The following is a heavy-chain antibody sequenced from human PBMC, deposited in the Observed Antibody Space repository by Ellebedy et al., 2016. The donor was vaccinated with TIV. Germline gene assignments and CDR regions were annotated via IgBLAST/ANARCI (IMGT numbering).Heavy chain of an antibody. CDR2: IYSGGQT. J-gene: IGHJ4*02. D-gene: IGHD3-16*01. Sequence: PGGSLRLSCAASGVTVSNNYMCWVRQAPGKGLEWVALIYSGGQTNYADSVKGRFTISRDNPKNTVYLQMNSLRVEDTAVYYCVRDGSYNYGDYWGQGTVVTVSS. CDR3: VRDGSYNYGDY. V-gene: IGHV3-53*01. CDR1: GVTVSNNY.